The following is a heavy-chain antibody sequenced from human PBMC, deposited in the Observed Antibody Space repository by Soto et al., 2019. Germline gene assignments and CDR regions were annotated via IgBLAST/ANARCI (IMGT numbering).Heavy chain of an antibody. Sequence: QVQLVQSGAEVKKPGASVKVSCKASGYTFTAYSIHWVRQAPGQGLEWMGWINPNSGGTKYAQKSQGRVTITKDTSISTAYMELSWLTYDDTAVFYCARDWIYGMDVWGQGTTVTVSS. CDR3: ARDWIYGMDV. J-gene: IGHJ6*02. CDR2: INPNSGGT. V-gene: IGHV1-2*02. CDR1: GYTFTAYS. D-gene: IGHD1-1*01.